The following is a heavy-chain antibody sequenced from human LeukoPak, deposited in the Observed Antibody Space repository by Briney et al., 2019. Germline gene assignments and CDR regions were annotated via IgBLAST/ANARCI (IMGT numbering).Heavy chain of an antibody. J-gene: IGHJ4*02. CDR1: GFTFSSYG. CDR3: AKVDRGPAY. V-gene: IGHV3-23*01. Sequence: SGRSLRLSCAASGFTFSSYGMSWVRQAPGKGLEWASAISGSGGSTYYADSVKGRFTISRDNSKNTLYLQMNSLRAEDTAVYYCAKVDRGPAYWGQGTLVTVSS. D-gene: IGHD1-14*01. CDR2: ISGSGGST.